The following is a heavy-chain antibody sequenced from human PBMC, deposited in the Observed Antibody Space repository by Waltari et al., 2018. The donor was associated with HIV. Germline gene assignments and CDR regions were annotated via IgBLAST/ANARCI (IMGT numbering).Heavy chain of an antibody. CDR1: GFTFSNAW. D-gene: IGHD3-22*01. CDR3: TTEMPPGYYDSSGYYHWGFDY. J-gene: IGHJ4*02. CDR2: IKSKTDGGTT. Sequence: EVQLVESGGGLVKPGGSLRLSCAASGFTFSNAWMSWVRQAPGTGLEWVGRIKSKTDGGTTDYAAPVKGRFTISRDDSKNTLYLQMNSLKTEDTAVYYCTTEMPPGYYDSSGYYHWGFDYWGQGTLVTVSS. V-gene: IGHV3-15*01.